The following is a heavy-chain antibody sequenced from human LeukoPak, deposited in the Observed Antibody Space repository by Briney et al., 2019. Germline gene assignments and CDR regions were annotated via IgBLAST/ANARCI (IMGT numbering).Heavy chain of an antibody. CDR1: GGSISSYY. CDR3: ARDYYGSGSYRSLNP. D-gene: IGHD3-10*01. Sequence: SETLSLTCTVSGGSISSYYWSWIRQPPGKGLEWIGYIYYSGSTNYNPSLKSRVTISVDTSKNQFSLKLSSVTAADTAVYYCARDYYGSGSYRSLNPWGQGTLVTVSS. CDR2: IYYSGST. V-gene: IGHV4-59*01. J-gene: IGHJ5*02.